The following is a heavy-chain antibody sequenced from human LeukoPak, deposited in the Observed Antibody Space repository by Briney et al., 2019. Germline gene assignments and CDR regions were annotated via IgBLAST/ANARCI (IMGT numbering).Heavy chain of an antibody. Sequence: GSLSLSCAASGFTFSDYYMSWIGRAPGKGLEWVSYISSSDSTIYYAHSVKGRFTISRDNAKNSLYLQVDSLRAEDTAVYYCARDGDRTYYDILTGYRLDYYYYYMDVWGKGTTVTISS. D-gene: IGHD3-9*01. V-gene: IGHV3-11*01. CDR2: ISSSDSTI. J-gene: IGHJ6*03. CDR1: GFTFSDYY. CDR3: ARDGDRTYYDILTGYRLDYYYYYMDV.